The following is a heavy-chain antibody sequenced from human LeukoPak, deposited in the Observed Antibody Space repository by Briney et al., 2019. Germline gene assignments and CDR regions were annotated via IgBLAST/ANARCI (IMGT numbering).Heavy chain of an antibody. CDR1: GGSISSYY. J-gene: IGHJ4*02. CDR3: VRSSTYHLFDD. Sequence: SEALSLTCTVSGGSISSYYCSWIRQPPGKGLEWIGYMYYSGSTNYNPSLKSRVTISVDMSKNQFSLKLSSVTAADTAVYYCVRSSTYHLFDDWGQGTLVTVSS. V-gene: IGHV4-59*08. CDR2: MYYSGST. D-gene: IGHD2-15*01.